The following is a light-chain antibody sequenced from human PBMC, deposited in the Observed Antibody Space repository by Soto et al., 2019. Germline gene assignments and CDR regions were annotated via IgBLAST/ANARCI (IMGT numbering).Light chain of an antibody. CDR1: QSVSRSY. CDR3: QQYGNSPWT. J-gene: IGKJ1*01. CDR2: GAA. V-gene: IGKV3-20*01. Sequence: EIVLTQSPGNMSLSPGERATLSCRASQSVSRSYLAWYQQKPGQAPRLLIYGAAGRATDVPDRFSGSGSGTDFTLTISRLEPEDFAVYYCQQYGNSPWTFGQGTKVDIK.